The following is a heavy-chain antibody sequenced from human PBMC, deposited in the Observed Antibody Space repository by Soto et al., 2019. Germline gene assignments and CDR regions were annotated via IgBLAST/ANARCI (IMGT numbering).Heavy chain of an antibody. D-gene: IGHD6-13*01. Sequence: EVPLVESGGGVVRPGGSLRLSCAASGFTFDDYGMSWVRQAPGKGLEWVSGINWNGGSTGYADSVKGRFTISRDNANTSLYLQMNSLRAEDTALYYCARYAGYSSSWHYFDYWGQGTLVTVSS. J-gene: IGHJ4*02. V-gene: IGHV3-20*04. CDR3: ARYAGYSSSWHYFDY. CDR2: INWNGGST. CDR1: GFTFDDYG.